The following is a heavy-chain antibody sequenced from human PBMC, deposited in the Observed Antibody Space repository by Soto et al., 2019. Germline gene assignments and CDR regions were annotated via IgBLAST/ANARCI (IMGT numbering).Heavy chain of an antibody. CDR2: IYYSGST. Sequence: PSETLSLTCTVSGGSISSSSYYWGWIRQPPGKGLEWIGSIYYSGSTYYNPSLKSRVTISVDTSKNQFSLKLSSVTAADTAVYYCASRERITMIVVADDAFDIWGQGTMVTV. CDR3: ASRERITMIVVADDAFDI. J-gene: IGHJ3*02. CDR1: GGSISSSSYY. D-gene: IGHD3-22*01. V-gene: IGHV4-39*01.